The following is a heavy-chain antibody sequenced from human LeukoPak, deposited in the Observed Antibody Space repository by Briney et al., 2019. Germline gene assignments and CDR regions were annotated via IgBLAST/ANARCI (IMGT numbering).Heavy chain of an antibody. J-gene: IGHJ4*02. V-gene: IGHV4-4*07. D-gene: IGHD6-13*01. CDR1: GGSMSDYY. CDR2: IYSSGST. Sequence: TLSLTCTVSGGSMSDYYWSWNRQPAGKGLEWIGRIYSSGSTIYSPSLKSRVTMSVDTSKNQFSLKLSSVTVADTAVYFCARGFGSSWYYFDHWGQGTLVTVSS. CDR3: ARGFGSSWYYFDH.